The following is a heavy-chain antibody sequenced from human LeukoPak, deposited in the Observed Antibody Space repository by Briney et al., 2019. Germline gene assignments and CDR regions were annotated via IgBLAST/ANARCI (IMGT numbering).Heavy chain of an antibody. CDR1: GFTFSSYW. J-gene: IGHJ5*02. V-gene: IGHV3-7*01. D-gene: IGHD3-10*01. CDR2: IKQDGSEK. Sequence: GGSLRLSCAGSGFTFSSYWMSWVRQAPGKGLEWVANIKQDGSEKYYVDSVKGRFTISRDNAKNSLYLQMNSLRAEDTAVCYCARDRGGWFDPWGQGTLVTVSS. CDR3: ARDRGGWFDP.